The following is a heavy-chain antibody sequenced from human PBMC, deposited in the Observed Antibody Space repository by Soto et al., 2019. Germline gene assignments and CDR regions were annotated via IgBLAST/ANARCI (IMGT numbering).Heavy chain of an antibody. CDR1: GYTFTRYG. Sequence: QGQLVQSGAEVKKPGASVKVSCKASGYTFTRYGISWVRQAPGQGHVWMGWISGYNGDTKYAQKFQGRVTMTVDTSTTTAYMELRSLTSDDRAVYYCAKNGQPPYYYYGTDVWGQGTTVTVSS. J-gene: IGHJ6*02. CDR2: ISGYNGDT. CDR3: AKNGQPPYYYYGTDV. V-gene: IGHV1-18*01. D-gene: IGHD2-8*01.